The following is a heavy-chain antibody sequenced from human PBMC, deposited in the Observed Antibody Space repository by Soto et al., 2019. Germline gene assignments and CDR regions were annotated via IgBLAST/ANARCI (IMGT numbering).Heavy chain of an antibody. J-gene: IGHJ6*02. CDR2: IIPIFGTA. V-gene: IGHV1-69*01. CDR1: GGTFSSYA. Sequence: QVQLVQSGAEVKKPGSSVKVSCKASGGTFSSYAISWVRQAPGQGLEWMGGIIPIFGTANYAQKFQGRVTITAGESTSTAYMELSSLRSEDTAVYYCARGKASSSSRGGLYYYYGMDVWGQGTTVTVSS. CDR3: ARGKASSSSRGGLYYYYGMDV. D-gene: IGHD6-6*01.